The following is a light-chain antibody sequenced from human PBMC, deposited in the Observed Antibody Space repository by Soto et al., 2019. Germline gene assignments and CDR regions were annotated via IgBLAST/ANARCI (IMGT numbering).Light chain of an antibody. CDR3: SSYSTISNSFYV. CDR2: EVS. CDR1: SSDVGAYNY. V-gene: IGLV2-14*01. Sequence: QSALTQPASVSGSPGQSITISCTGTSSDVGAYNYVSWYQDHPCEAPRLMIYEVSYRPSGVPNRFSGSKSVNTASLTISGLQAEDEGDYYCSSYSTISNSFYVFGTGTKVTVL. J-gene: IGLJ1*01.